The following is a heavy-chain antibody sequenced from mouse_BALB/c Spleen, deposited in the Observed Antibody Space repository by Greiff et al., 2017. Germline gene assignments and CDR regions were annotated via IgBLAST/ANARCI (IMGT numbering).Heavy chain of an antibody. CDR2: ISDGGSYT. Sequence: EVKVEESGGGLVKPGGSLKLSCAASGFTFSDYYMYWVRQTPEKRLEWVATISDGGSYTYYPDSVKGRFTISRDNAKNNLYLQMSSLKSEDTAMYYCARADGYYAMDYWGQGTSVTVSS. CDR3: ARADGYYAMDY. J-gene: IGHJ4*01. D-gene: IGHD2-3*01. V-gene: IGHV5-4*02. CDR1: GFTFSDYY.